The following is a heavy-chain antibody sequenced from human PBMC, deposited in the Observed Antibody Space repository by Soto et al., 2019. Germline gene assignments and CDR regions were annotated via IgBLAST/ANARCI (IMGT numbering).Heavy chain of an antibody. D-gene: IGHD6-13*01. V-gene: IGHV4-34*01. Sequence: QVQLQQWGAGLLKPSETLSLTCAVYGGSFSGYYWSWIRQPPGKGLEWIGEINHSGSTNYNPSLTSRVTISVVTSKTHCSLRLSSVTAADTAVYYCASVGGIAAAGPAHQYFGYWGQGTLVTVSS. CDR2: INHSGST. CDR1: GGSFSGYY. J-gene: IGHJ4*02. CDR3: ASVGGIAAAGPAHQYFGY.